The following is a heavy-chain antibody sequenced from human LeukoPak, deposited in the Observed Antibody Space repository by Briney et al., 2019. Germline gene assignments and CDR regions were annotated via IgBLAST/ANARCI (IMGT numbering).Heavy chain of an antibody. Sequence: ASVKVSCKASGYTFTGYYVHWVRQAPGQGLEWMGWINPNSGGTNYARKFQGRVTMTRDTSISTAYMELSRLRSDDTAVYYCARGMGTIFGVVIISWFDPWGQGTLVTVSS. CDR3: ARGMGTIFGVVIISWFDP. J-gene: IGHJ5*02. D-gene: IGHD3-3*01. CDR2: INPNSGGT. V-gene: IGHV1-2*02. CDR1: GYTFTGYY.